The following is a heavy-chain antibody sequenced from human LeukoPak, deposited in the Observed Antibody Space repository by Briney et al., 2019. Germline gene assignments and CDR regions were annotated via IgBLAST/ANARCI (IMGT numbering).Heavy chain of an antibody. D-gene: IGHD3-10*01. V-gene: IGHV4-4*07. J-gene: IGHJ4*02. CDR1: GGSLSSYY. CDR3: ARDSITMVRGVISTQIDY. CDR2: IYTSGST. Sequence: SETLSLTCTVSGGSLSSYYWSWIRQPAGKGLEWIGRIYTSGSTNYNPSLKSRVTMSVDTSKNQFSLKLSSVTAADTAVYYCARDSITMVRGVISTQIDYWGQGTLVTVSS.